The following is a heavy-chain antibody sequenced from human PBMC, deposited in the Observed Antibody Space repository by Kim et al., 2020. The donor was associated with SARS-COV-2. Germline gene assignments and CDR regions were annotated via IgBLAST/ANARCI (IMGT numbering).Heavy chain of an antibody. J-gene: IGHJ6*03. Sequence: SETLSLTCTVSGTPITTYYWSWIRQSPGKGLEWIGSIYHNGNTKDNPSLRSRLTISIDTSKNQFSLRLRSVTAADTAVYYCASQITFWFGGYMNVWGKG. CDR2: IYHNGNT. D-gene: IGHD3-10*01. CDR1: GTPITTYY. V-gene: IGHV4-59*08. CDR3: ASQITFWFGGYMNV.